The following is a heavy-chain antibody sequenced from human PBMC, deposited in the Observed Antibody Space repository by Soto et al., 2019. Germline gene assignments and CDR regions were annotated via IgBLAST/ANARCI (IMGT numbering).Heavy chain of an antibody. CDR3: ARGSGYYDSIDGLFDY. J-gene: IGHJ4*02. V-gene: IGHV1-69*13. CDR1: GGTFSSYA. D-gene: IGHD3-22*01. CDR2: IIPIFGTA. Sequence: GASVKVSCKASGGTFSSYAISWVRQAPGQGLEWMGGIIPIFGTANYAQKFQGRVTITADESTSTAYMELSSLSSEDTAVYYCARGSGYYDSIDGLFDYWGQGTLVTVSS.